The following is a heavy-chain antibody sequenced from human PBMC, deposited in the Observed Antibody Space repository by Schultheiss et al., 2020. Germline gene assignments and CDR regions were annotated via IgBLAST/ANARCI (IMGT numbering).Heavy chain of an antibody. Sequence: SQTLSLTCTVSGGSISSGGYYWSWIRQHPGKGLEWIGYIYYSGSTNYNPSLKSRVTISVDKSKNQFSLKLSSVTAADTAVYYCARRYCSSTSCYSSFGNWFDPWGQGTLVTVSS. J-gene: IGHJ5*02. D-gene: IGHD2-2*02. CDR2: IYYSGST. V-gene: IGHV4-31*03. CDR3: ARRYCSSTSCYSSFGNWFDP. CDR1: GGSISSGGYY.